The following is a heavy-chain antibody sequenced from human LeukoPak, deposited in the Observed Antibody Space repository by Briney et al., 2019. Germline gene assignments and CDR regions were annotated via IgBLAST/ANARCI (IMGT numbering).Heavy chain of an antibody. V-gene: IGHV3-9*01. J-gene: IGHJ4*02. Sequence: PGGSLRLSCAASGFTFDDYAMHWVRQAPGKGLEWVSGISWNSGSIGYADSVKGRFTISRDNAKNSLYLQMNSLRAEDTALYYCAKDRRGYYGSGTYLDYWGQGTLVTVSS. CDR3: AKDRRGYYGSGTYLDY. CDR1: GFTFDDYA. D-gene: IGHD3-10*01. CDR2: ISWNSGSI.